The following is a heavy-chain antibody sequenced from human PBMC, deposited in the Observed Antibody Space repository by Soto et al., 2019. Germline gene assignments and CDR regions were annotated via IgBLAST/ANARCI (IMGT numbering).Heavy chain of an antibody. CDR1: GFTFSSYA. CDR2: ISYDGSNK. J-gene: IGHJ4*02. V-gene: IGHV3-30-3*01. D-gene: IGHD6-13*01. Sequence: QVQLVESGGGVVQPGRSLRLSCAASGFTFSSYAMHWVRQAPGKGLEWVAVISYDGSNKYYADSVKGRFTISRDNSKNTRDLQMNSLRAEDTAVYYCARDHLGIAAAGMVFDYWGQGTLVTVSS. CDR3: ARDHLGIAAAGMVFDY.